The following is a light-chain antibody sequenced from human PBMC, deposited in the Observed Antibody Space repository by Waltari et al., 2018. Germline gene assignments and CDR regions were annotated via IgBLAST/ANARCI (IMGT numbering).Light chain of an antibody. V-gene: IGLV1-47*01. Sequence: QSVLTQPPSASATPGQRVTIPCSGSYPNVGNDNVYWYQQLPGTAPRLPIYKNDVRPSGVSDRFSVSKSGTSAFLAISGLRSEDEADYYCAAWDGSLSGYVFGIGTKVTVL. J-gene: IGLJ1*01. CDR2: KND. CDR1: YPNVGNDN. CDR3: AAWDGSLSGYV.